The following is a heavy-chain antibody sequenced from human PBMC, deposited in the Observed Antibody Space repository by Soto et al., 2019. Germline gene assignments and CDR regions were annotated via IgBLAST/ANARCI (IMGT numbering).Heavy chain of an antibody. CDR1: GGSFSGYY. Sequence: PSATLSLTCAVYGGSFSGYYWSWIRQPPGKGLEWIGEINHSGSTNYNPSLKSRVTISVDTSKNQFSLKLSSVTAADTAVYYCASGIYYYDSSVTLDYWGQGTLVTVSS. J-gene: IGHJ4*02. CDR2: INHSGST. V-gene: IGHV4-34*01. CDR3: ASGIYYYDSSVTLDY. D-gene: IGHD3-22*01.